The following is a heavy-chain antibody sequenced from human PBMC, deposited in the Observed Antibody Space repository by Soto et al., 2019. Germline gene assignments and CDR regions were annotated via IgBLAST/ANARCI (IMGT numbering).Heavy chain of an antibody. Sequence: QVQLVQSGAEVKQPGSSVKVSCKTSGGTFSTYATYWVRQAPGQGLEWMGAIIPLFGTADYAQKFQGRVTITADESTSTAYMELSSLRSEDTAGYYCARPKGSYSSGYYYFDYWGQGTLVTVSS. CDR1: GGTFSTYA. V-gene: IGHV1-69*01. CDR3: ARPKGSYSSGYYYFDY. J-gene: IGHJ4*02. CDR2: IIPLFGTA. D-gene: IGHD6-19*01.